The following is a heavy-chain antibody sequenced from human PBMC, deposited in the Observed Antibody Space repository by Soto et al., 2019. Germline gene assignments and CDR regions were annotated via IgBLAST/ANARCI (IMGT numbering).Heavy chain of an antibody. V-gene: IGHV1-8*01. Sequence: QVQLVQSGAEVKKPGASVKVSCKATGYTFTTYDINWVRQATGQGLEWMGWMNPNSGDTGYAQKFQGRVTMTRDTSISTAFMELSTLTSEAAAVYYRVRGLAWLRKYCGPGTRGTVS. CDR3: VRGLAWLRKY. J-gene: IGHJ4*02. CDR2: MNPNSGDT. D-gene: IGHD5-12*01. CDR1: GYTFTTYD.